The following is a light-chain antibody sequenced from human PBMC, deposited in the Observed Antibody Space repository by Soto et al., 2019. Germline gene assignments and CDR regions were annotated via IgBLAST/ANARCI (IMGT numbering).Light chain of an antibody. CDR2: DAS. V-gene: IGKV1-33*01. CDR1: QSIFNY. Sequence: DVQLTQSPSTLPASVGDRVAITCQATQSIFNYLNWFQQRPGKAPQPLISDASQLEPGVPSRFSGQRSGTDFTLIISDLQPEDFATYFCQQYEDLPLTFGGGTRVEV. J-gene: IGKJ4*01. CDR3: QQYEDLPLT.